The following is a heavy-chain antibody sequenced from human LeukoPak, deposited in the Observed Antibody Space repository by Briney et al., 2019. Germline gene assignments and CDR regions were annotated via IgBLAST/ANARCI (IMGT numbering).Heavy chain of an antibody. CDR1: GYTFTGYY. CDR2: NNPNSGGT. J-gene: IGHJ4*02. V-gene: IGHV1-2*06. D-gene: IGHD3-22*01. CDR3: ARDYYDSSGYYRSVDY. Sequence: ASVKVSCKASGYTFTGYYMHWVRQAPGQGLEWMGRNNPNSGGTNYAQKFQGRVTMTRDTSISTAYMELSRLRSDDTAVYYCARDYYDSSGYYRSVDYWGQGTLVTVSS.